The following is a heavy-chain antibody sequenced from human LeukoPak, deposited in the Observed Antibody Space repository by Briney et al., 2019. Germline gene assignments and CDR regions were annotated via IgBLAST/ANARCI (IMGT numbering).Heavy chain of an antibody. V-gene: IGHV3-33*01. CDR1: GFTFSSYG. D-gene: IGHD3-10*01. J-gene: IGHJ4*02. Sequence: GGSLILSCAASGFTFSSYGMHWVRQAPGKGLEWVAVIWYDGSNKYYADSVKGRFTISRDNSKNTLYLQMNSLRAEDTAVYYCAREHGSAYYFDYWGQGTLVAVSS. CDR2: IWYDGSNK. CDR3: AREHGSAYYFDY.